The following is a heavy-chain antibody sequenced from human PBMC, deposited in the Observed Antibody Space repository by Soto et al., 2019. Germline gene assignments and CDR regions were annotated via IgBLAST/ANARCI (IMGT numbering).Heavy chain of an antibody. CDR2: ISGGGGST. CDR3: AKDQGSSWYEIDY. J-gene: IGHJ4*02. V-gene: IGHV3-23*01. CDR1: GFTFSNYA. D-gene: IGHD6-13*01. Sequence: EVQLLESGGGLVQPGGSLRLSCAASGFTFSNYAGTWVRQAPGKGLEWVSTISGGGGSTYYADSVKGRFTISRDNSKNTLYLQMNSLRAEDTAVYYCAKDQGSSWYEIDYWGQGTLVTVSS.